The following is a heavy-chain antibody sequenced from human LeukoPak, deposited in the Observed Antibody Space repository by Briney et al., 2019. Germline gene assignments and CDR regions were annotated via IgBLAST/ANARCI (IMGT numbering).Heavy chain of an antibody. CDR3: ARAVYYYDSSGYSDYWFDP. CDR2: IYHSGST. D-gene: IGHD3-22*01. CDR1: GYSISSGYH. Sequence: SETLSLTCTVSGYSISSGYHWGWIRRPPGKGLEWIGSIYHSGSTYYNPSLKSRVTISVDTSKNQFSLKLRSVTAADTAVYYCARAVYYYDSSGYSDYWFDPWGQGTLVTVSS. J-gene: IGHJ5*02. V-gene: IGHV4-38-2*02.